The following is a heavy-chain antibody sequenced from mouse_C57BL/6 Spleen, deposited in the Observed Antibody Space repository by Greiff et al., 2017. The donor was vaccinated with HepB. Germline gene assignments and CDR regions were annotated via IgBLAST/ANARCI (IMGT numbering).Heavy chain of an antibody. CDR3: ARDADGPLDY. Sequence: EVKLVDSGGGLVQSGRSLRLSCATSGFTFSDFYMEWVRQAPGKGLEWIAASRNKANDYTTEYSASVKGRFIVSRDTSQSILYLQMNALRAEDTAIYYCARDADGPLDYWGQGTTLTVSS. D-gene: IGHD2-3*01. V-gene: IGHV7-1*01. J-gene: IGHJ2*01. CDR1: GFTFSDFY. CDR2: SRNKANDYTT.